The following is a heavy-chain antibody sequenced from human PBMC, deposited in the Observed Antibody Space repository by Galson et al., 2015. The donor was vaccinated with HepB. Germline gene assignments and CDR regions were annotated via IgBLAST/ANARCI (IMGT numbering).Heavy chain of an antibody. V-gene: IGHV3-43D*03. J-gene: IGHJ6*02. D-gene: IGHD6-13*01. CDR1: GFTFDDYA. CDR2: ISWDGGST. Sequence: SLRLSCAASGFTFDDYAMHWVRQAPGKGLEWVSLISWDGGSTYYADSVKGRFTISRDNSKNSLYLQMNSLRAEDTALYYCAKERYSSSWYLSLGGMDVWGQGTTVTVSS. CDR3: AKERYSSSWYLSLGGMDV.